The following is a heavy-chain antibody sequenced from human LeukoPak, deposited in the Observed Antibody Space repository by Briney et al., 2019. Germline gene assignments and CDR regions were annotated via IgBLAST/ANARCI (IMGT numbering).Heavy chain of an antibody. CDR2: IRYDGSNK. Sequence: GGSMRLSCAASGFTFSSFGMHWVRQAPGKGLEWVAFIRYDGSNKYYADSVKGRFTIPRDNSKNTLYLQMNSLRAEDTAVYYCAKDEALAFDIWGQGTMVTVSS. CDR1: GFTFSSFG. CDR3: AKDEALAFDI. V-gene: IGHV3-30*02. J-gene: IGHJ3*02.